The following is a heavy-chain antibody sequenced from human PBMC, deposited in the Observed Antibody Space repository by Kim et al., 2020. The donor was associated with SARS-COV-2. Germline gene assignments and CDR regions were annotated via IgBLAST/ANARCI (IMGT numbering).Heavy chain of an antibody. CDR1: GGTFSSYA. J-gene: IGHJ4*02. V-gene: IGHV1-69*04. CDR3: ARDLPAGYNLHFDY. CDR2: IIPILGIA. Sequence: SVKVSCKASGGTFSSYAISWVRQAPGQGLEWMGRIIPILGIANYAQKFHGRVTITADKSTSTAYMELSSLRSEDTAVYYCARDLPAGYNLHFDYWGQGTLVTVSS. D-gene: IGHD2-2*01.